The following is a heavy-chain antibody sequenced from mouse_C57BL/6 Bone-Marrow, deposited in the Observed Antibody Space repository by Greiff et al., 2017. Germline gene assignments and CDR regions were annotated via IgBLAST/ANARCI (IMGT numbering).Heavy chain of an antibody. D-gene: IGHD1-1*01. CDR3: ARPYYGSSLAWFAY. Sequence: QVTLKESGPGILQPSQTLSLTCSFSGFSLSTSGMGVGWIHQPSGNGLEWLAHIWWNDNKYYNTALKSRLTISKDTSNNQVFLKIASVDTAATATYYCARPYYGSSLAWFAYWGQGTLVTVSA. CDR1: GFSLSTSGMG. V-gene: IGHV8-11*01. CDR2: IWWNDNK. J-gene: IGHJ3*01.